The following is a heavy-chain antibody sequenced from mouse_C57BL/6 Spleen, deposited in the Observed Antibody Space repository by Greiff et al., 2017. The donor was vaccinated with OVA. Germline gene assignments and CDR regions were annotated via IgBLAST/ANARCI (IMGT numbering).Heavy chain of an antibody. Sequence: QVQLQQPGAELVKPGASVKLSCKASGYTFTSYWMHWVKQRPGQGLEWIGMIHPNSGSTNYNEKFKSKATLTVDKSSSTAYMQLSSLTSEDSAVYYCARWDDGYYVSAMDYWGQGTSVTVSS. D-gene: IGHD2-3*01. J-gene: IGHJ4*01. CDR3: ARWDDGYYVSAMDY. V-gene: IGHV1-64*01. CDR1: GYTFTSYW. CDR2: IHPNSGST.